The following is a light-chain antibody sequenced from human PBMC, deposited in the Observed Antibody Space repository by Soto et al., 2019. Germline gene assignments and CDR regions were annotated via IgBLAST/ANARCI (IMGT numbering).Light chain of an antibody. CDR2: EAS. Sequence: QSALTQPASVSGSPGQSITISCTGTSSDVGGYNLVSWYQQHPGKVPKIMIYEASKRPSGAPNRFSGSKSGNTASLTISGLQAEDEADYYCCSYAGSSTWVFGTGTKLTVL. CDR1: SSDVGGYNL. V-gene: IGLV2-23*01. J-gene: IGLJ1*01. CDR3: CSYAGSSTWV.